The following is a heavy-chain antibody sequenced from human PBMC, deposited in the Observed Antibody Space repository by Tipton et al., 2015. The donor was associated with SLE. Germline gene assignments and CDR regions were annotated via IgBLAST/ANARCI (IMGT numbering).Heavy chain of an antibody. CDR2: IDPSGRT. CDR3: ARDNSSSWYDS. CDR1: GGFDVTRYY. Sequence: TLSLTCTVSGGFDVTRYYWTWIRQSAGKGLEWIGRIDPSGRTNYNPSLKSRVTSSADTSKNQFSLKLSSMTAADTAVYYCARDNSSSWYDSWGQGTLVTVSS. J-gene: IGHJ5*01. V-gene: IGHV4-4*07. D-gene: IGHD4-11*01.